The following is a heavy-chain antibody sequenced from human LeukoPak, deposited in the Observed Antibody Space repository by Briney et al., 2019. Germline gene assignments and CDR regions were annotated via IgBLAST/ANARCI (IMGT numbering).Heavy chain of an antibody. D-gene: IGHD2/OR15-2a*01. Sequence: GGSLRLSCAASGFTFDDYAMHWVRQAPGKGLEWVSGISWNSGSIGYADSVKGRFTISRDNAEKSLYLQLNNLRLEDTAVYYCVRSDRETFAFDIWGQGAMVTVSS. J-gene: IGHJ3*02. CDR3: VRSDRETFAFDI. V-gene: IGHV3-9*01. CDR1: GFTFDDYA. CDR2: ISWNSGSI.